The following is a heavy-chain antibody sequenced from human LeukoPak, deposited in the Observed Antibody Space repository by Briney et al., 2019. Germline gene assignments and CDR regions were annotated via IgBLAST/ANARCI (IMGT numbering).Heavy chain of an antibody. CDR1: GGSFSGYY. CDR3: ARGRATGTTRNRKYYFDY. V-gene: IGHV4-34*01. Sequence: SETLSLTCAVYGGSFSGYYWSWIRQPPGKGLEWIGKINHSGSTNYNPSLKSRVTISVDTSKNQFSLKLSSVTAADTAVYYCARGRATGTTRNRKYYFDYWGQGTLVTVSS. J-gene: IGHJ4*02. D-gene: IGHD1-7*01. CDR2: INHSGST.